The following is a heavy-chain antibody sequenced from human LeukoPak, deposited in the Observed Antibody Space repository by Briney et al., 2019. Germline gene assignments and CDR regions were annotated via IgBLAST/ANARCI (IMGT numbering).Heavy chain of an antibody. V-gene: IGHV4-39*01. CDR3: ARRDAYDSSGYYYGDDAFDI. D-gene: IGHD3-22*01. CDR2: IYYSGST. J-gene: IGHJ3*02. Sequence: SETLSLTCIVSGGSISSSSYYWGWIRQPPGKGLEWIGSIYYSGSTYYNPSLKSRVTISVDTSKNQFSLKLSSVTAADTAVYYCARRDAYDSSGYYYGDDAFDIWGQGTMVTVSS. CDR1: GGSISSSSYY.